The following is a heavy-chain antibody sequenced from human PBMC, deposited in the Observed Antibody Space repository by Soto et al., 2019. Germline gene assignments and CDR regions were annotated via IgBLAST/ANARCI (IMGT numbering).Heavy chain of an antibody. D-gene: IGHD4-17*01. CDR3: ARAPLYGGNSV. CDR2: IYSGGAT. Sequence: EVQLVESGGGLVQPGGSLRLYCAASGFTVSSNYMTWVRQAPGKGLEWVSVIYSGGATYYEDSVKGRFTISRDNSKNTLYLQMNSLRAEDTAVYYCARAPLYGGNSVWGQGTVVTVSS. V-gene: IGHV3-66*01. CDR1: GFTVSSNY. J-gene: IGHJ4*02.